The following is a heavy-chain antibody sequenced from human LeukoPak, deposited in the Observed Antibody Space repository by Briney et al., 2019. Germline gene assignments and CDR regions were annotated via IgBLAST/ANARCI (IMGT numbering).Heavy chain of an antibody. J-gene: IGHJ5*02. D-gene: IGHD4-23*01. CDR3: ARHRSDTGGKKGVNWFDP. CDR2: IYFGGTT. CDR1: GGSIKNY. V-gene: IGHV4-59*01. Sequence: PSETLSPTCSVSGGSIKNYWSWIRQPPGKGLEWLGNIYFGGTTDYNSSLKSRLTISVDTFKSQLSLNLQSVTAADTATYYCARHRSDTGGKKGVNWFDPWGQGTLVTVSS.